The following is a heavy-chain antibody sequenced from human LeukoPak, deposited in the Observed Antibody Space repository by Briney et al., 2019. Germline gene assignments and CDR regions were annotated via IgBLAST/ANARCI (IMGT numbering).Heavy chain of an antibody. CDR2: ISGSGGST. V-gene: IGHV3-23*01. J-gene: IGHJ4*02. Sequence: PGGSLRLSCAASGFTFSSHAMSWVRQAPGKGLEWVSAISGSGGSTYYADSVKGRFTISRDNSKNTLYLQMNSLRAEDTAVYYCAKPVGYCGGDCYAFDYWGQGTLVTVSS. CDR3: AKPVGYCGGDCYAFDY. CDR1: GFTFSSHA. D-gene: IGHD2-21*02.